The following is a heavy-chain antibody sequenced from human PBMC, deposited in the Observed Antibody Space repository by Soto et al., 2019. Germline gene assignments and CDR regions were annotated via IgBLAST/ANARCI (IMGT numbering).Heavy chain of an antibody. V-gene: IGHV3-23*01. J-gene: IGHJ6*02. D-gene: IGHD3-10*01. CDR2: ISGSGGST. CDR1: GFTFSSYA. Sequence: PRGSLRFSCAASGFTFSSYAMRWVRQAPGKGLEWVSAISGSGGSTYYADSVKGRFTISRDNSKNTLYLQMNSLRAEETAVYYCAKLLPYDGSHRGGMDVWRQGTGVTVSS. CDR3: AKLLPYDGSHRGGMDV.